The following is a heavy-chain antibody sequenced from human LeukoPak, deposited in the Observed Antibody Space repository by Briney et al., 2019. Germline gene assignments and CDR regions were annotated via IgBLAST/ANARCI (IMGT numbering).Heavy chain of an antibody. D-gene: IGHD4-17*01. CDR3: ARDLGPAYGETGDFDY. J-gene: IGHJ4*02. V-gene: IGHV3-23*01. Sequence: GGSLRLSCAASGFTFSSYGMSWVRQAPGKGLEWVSVISGSGGSTYYADSVKGRFTISRDNSKNTLYLQMNSLRAEDTAVYYCARDLGPAYGETGDFDYWGQGTLVTVSS. CDR1: GFTFSSYG. CDR2: ISGSGGST.